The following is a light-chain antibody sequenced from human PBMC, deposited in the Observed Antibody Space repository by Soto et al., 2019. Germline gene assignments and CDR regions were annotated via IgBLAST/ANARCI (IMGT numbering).Light chain of an antibody. CDR3: QQYNSYPYA. J-gene: IGKJ2*01. CDR2: KAS. V-gene: IGKV1-5*03. CDR1: QSISSW. Sequence: DIQMTQSPSTLSASVGDRVTITCRASQSISSWLAWYQQKPGKAPKLLIYKASSLESGVPPRFSGSRSGTEFTLTISSLEPDDFASYYCQQYNSYPYAVGQRTKLEIK.